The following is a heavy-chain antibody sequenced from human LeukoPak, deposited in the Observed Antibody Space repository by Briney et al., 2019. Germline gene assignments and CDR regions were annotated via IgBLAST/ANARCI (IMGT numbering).Heavy chain of an antibody. CDR2: IYYSGST. CDR1: GGSISSRSYY. J-gene: IGHJ3*02. CDR3: ACLTTADAFDI. V-gene: IGHV4-39*07. D-gene: IGHD3-22*01. Sequence: SETLSLTCTVSGGSISSRSYYWGWIRQPPGKGLEWIGSIYYSGSTYYNPSLKSRVTISVDTSKNQFSLKLSSVTAADTAVYYCACLTTADAFDIWGQGTMVTVSS.